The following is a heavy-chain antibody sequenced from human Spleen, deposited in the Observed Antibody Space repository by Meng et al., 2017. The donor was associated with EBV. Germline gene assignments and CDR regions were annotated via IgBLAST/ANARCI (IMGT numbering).Heavy chain of an antibody. CDR3: AMSLWFAIWSED. D-gene: IGHD3-10*01. CDR2: ISHHANT. CDR1: VDPIFTFPKG. V-gene: IGHV4-4*02. J-gene: IGHJ4*02. Sequence: VALQGPWPGRVKPSAVLSFPCAVLVDPIFTFPKGCAWSGQPPGKGLIWVGEISHHANTNYTPSLNGRTAISADKSKLPFYLTIISVTAADADVYSCAMSLWFAIWSEDWGQGTLVTVSS.